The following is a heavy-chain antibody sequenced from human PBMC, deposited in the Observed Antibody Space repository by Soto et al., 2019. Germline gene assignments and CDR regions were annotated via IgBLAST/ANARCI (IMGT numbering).Heavy chain of an antibody. V-gene: IGHV3-21*01. Sequence: GGSLRLSCAASGFTFSSYSMNWVRQAPGKGLEWVSSISSSSSYIYYADSVKGRFTISRDNAKNSLYLQMNSLRAEDTAVYYCARDRPTQYYYYYYGMDVWGQGTTVTVSS. CDR1: GFTFSSYS. CDR3: ARDRPTQYYYYYYGMDV. CDR2: ISSSSSYI. D-gene: IGHD2-2*01. J-gene: IGHJ6*02.